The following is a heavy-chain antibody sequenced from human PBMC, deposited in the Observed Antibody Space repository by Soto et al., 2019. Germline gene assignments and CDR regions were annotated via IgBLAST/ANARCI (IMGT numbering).Heavy chain of an antibody. D-gene: IGHD6-13*01. CDR1: GFTFDDYA. Sequence: EVQLVESGGGLVQPGRSLRLSCAASGFTFDDYAMHWVRQAPGKGLEWVSGTSWNSGSIGYADSVKGRFTISRDNAKNFLDLQMNSLRAEDTGLYYCEKDITARAAACNGGAFDIWGQGTMVTVSS. V-gene: IGHV3-9*01. J-gene: IGHJ3*02. CDR3: EKDITARAAACNGGAFDI. CDR2: TSWNSGSI.